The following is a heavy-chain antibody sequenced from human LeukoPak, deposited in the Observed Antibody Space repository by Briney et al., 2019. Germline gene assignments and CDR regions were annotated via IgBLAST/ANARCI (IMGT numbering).Heavy chain of an antibody. D-gene: IGHD2-15*01. J-gene: IGHJ5*02. Sequence: KPSETLSLTCAVYGGSFSGYYWGWIRQPPGKGLEWIGYISDSGSTYYTPSLKTRATMSADTSKNQLSLRLVSVTAADTAVYYCARQGYCSGGTCYALFGPWGQGTLVIVSS. CDR2: ISDSGST. V-gene: IGHV4-59*08. CDR3: ARQGYCSGGTCYALFGP. CDR1: GGSFSGYY.